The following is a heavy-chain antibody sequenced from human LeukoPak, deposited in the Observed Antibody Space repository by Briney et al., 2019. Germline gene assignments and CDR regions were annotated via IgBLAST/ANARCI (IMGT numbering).Heavy chain of an antibody. D-gene: IGHD6-6*01. CDR2: ISGSGGTI. V-gene: IGHV3-23*01. J-gene: IGHJ4*02. CDR3: AKGFGGARPDYFDY. Sequence: HTGGSLRLSCAASGFTFSSYAMSWVRQAPGKGLEWGSAISGSGGTIYYADSVKGRFTISRDNSKNTLYLQMNSLTAEDTAVYYCAKGFGGARPDYFDYWGQGTLVTASS. CDR1: GFTFSSYA.